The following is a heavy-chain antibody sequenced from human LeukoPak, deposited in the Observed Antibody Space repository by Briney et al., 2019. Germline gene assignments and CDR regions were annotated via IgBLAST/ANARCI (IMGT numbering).Heavy chain of an antibody. J-gene: IGHJ4*02. CDR1: GFTFSSYS. D-gene: IGHD3-22*01. V-gene: IGHV3-48*02. CDR3: AREIVATNKD. Sequence: GGSLRLSCVVSGFTFSSYSMNWVRQAPGKGLEWVSYISRSSSTIYYADSVKGRFTISRDNAKNSLYLQMNSLRDEDTAVYYCAREIVATNKDWGQRTLVTVSS. CDR2: ISRSSSTI.